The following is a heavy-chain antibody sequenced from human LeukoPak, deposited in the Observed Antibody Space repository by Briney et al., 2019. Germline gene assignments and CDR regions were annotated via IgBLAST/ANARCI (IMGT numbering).Heavy chain of an antibody. V-gene: IGHV3-23*01. Sequence: GGSLRLSCAASGFTFSYAMSWVRQAPGKGLEWVSIIGNNGGGIHYADSVRGRFTISRDNSKNALYLQMNSLRVEDTAVYYCAIDPNWGTHSWGQGVLVTVSS. J-gene: IGHJ4*02. CDR1: GFTFSYA. CDR2: IGNNGGGI. CDR3: AIDPNWGTHS. D-gene: IGHD7-27*01.